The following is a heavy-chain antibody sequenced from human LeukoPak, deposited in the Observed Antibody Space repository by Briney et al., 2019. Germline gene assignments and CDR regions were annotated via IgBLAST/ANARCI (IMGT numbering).Heavy chain of an antibody. CDR2: ITGSGGNT. CDR1: GFIFSSYS. CDR3: AKAASSSWPSYYHGMDV. Sequence: GGSLRLSCAASGFIFSSYSMSWVRQAPGKGLEWVSVITGSGGNTYYADSVKGRFTISKDNSKNTVYLQMSSLRVDDTAVYYCAKAASSSWPSYYHGMDVWGQGTTVTVSS. V-gene: IGHV3-23*01. J-gene: IGHJ6*02. D-gene: IGHD6-13*01.